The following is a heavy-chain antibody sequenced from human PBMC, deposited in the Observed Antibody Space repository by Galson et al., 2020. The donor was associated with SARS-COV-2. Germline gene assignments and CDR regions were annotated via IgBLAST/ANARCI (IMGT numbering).Heavy chain of an antibody. Sequence: SVKVSCKASGGTFSSYAISWVRQAPGQGLEWMGGIIPIFGTANYAQKFQGRVTITADESTSTAYMELSSLRSEDTAVYYCARGDCSSTSCYSYYYYGMDVWGQGTTVTVSS. V-gene: IGHV1-69*13. D-gene: IGHD2-2*01. J-gene: IGHJ6*02. CDR3: ARGDCSSTSCYSYYYYGMDV. CDR1: GGTFSSYA. CDR2: IIPIFGTA.